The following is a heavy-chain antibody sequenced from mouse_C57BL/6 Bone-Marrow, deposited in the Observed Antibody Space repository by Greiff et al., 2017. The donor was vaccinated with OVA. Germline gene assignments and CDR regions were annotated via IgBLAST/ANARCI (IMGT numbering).Heavy chain of an antibody. J-gene: IGHJ2*01. D-gene: IGHD3-2*02. V-gene: IGHV5-6*01. CDR1: GFTFSSYG. CDR2: ISSGGSYT. Sequence: EVNLVESGGDLVKPGGSLKLSCAASGFTFSSYGMSWVRQTPDKRLEWVATISSGGSYTYYPDSVKGRFTISRDNAKNTLYLQMSSLKSEDTAMYYCARHRQLRSPFDYWGQGTTLTVSS. CDR3: ARHRQLRSPFDY.